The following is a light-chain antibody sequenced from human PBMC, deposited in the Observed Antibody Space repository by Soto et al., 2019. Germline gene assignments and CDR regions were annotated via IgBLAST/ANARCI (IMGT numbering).Light chain of an antibody. CDR1: QTITHY. V-gene: IGKV1-39*01. J-gene: IGKJ1*01. Sequence: DIHMTQSPSFLSASVGASVTITCRANQTITHYLNWYQQKPGRAPALLIYDASSLQSGVPSRFSGRGSGTGFSLAITSLQLADVATYFCQQSYVLPRTFGQGTKVEI. CDR2: DAS. CDR3: QQSYVLPRT.